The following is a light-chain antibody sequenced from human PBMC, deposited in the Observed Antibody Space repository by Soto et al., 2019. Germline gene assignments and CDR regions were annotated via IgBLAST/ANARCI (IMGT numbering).Light chain of an antibody. CDR1: QFVSSN. CDR3: QQYNNWPPTT. Sequence: EIVMTQSPATLSVSPGERATLSCRASQFVSSNLAWYQQKPGQAPRLLIHGASTRATGIPARFSGSGSWTEFTLIISSLQSEDFAVYYCQQYNNWPPTTFGGGTKVEIK. J-gene: IGKJ4*01. CDR2: GAS. V-gene: IGKV3-15*01.